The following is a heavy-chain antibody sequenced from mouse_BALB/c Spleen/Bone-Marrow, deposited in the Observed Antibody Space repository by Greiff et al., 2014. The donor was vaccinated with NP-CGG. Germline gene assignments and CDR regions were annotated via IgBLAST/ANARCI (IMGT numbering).Heavy chain of an antibody. CDR1: GYTFSSYW. J-gene: IGHJ2*01. CDR3: ARDHFDH. CDR2: ILPGSVTT. V-gene: IGHV1-9*01. Sequence: QVQLQQPGAVLMKPGASVTISCKATGYTFSSYWLEWIKQSPGHGLEWIGEILPGSVTTNYNGWFKGKATFTAGTSSNTAYMQLSSLTSEDSAVYYCARDHFDHWGPGTTLTVSS.